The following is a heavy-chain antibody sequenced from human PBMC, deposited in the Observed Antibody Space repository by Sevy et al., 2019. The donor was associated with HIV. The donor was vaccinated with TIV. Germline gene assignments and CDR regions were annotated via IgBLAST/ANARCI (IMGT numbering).Heavy chain of an antibody. J-gene: IGHJ3*02. V-gene: IGHV3-7*03. CDR3: ARDGITGTPKDAFDI. CDR2: IKQDGSEK. CDR1: GFTFSSYW. D-gene: IGHD1-7*01. Sequence: GGSLRLSCAASGFTFSSYWMSWVRQAPGKGLEWVANIKQDGSEKYYVVSVKGRFTISRDNAKNSLYLQMNSLRAEDTAVYYCARDGITGTPKDAFDIWGQGTMVTVSS.